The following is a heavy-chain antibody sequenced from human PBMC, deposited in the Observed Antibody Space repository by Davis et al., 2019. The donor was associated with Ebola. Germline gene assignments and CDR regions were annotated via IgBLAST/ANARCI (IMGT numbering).Heavy chain of an antibody. J-gene: IGHJ6*03. D-gene: IGHD2-2*01. Sequence: SVKVSCKASGYTFTSYDINWVRQATGQGLEWMGGIIPIFGTANYAQKFQGRVTITADESTSTAYMELSSLRSEDTAVYYCARGYCSSTSCYCCYYYMDVWGKGTTVTVSS. CDR3: ARGYCSSTSCYCCYYYMDV. V-gene: IGHV1-69*13. CDR1: GYTFTSYD. CDR2: IIPIFGTA.